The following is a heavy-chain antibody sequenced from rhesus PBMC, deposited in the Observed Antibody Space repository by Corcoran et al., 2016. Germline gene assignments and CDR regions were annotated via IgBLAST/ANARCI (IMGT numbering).Heavy chain of an antibody. J-gene: IGHJ4*01. Sequence: QVTLKESGPALVKPTQTLTLTCTFSGFSLSTSGMRVRWIRQPPGKVLEWRALIDWDDDKYNSASVKSRLNICKEPSRNQVVLTMTNMEPVDTATYYCARMVTYCSGISCYGEFYFVYWGQGVLVTVSS. V-gene: IGHV2S2*01. CDR3: ARMVTYCSGISCYGEFYFVY. CDR2: IDWDDDK. CDR1: GFSLSTSGMR. D-gene: IGHD2-27*01.